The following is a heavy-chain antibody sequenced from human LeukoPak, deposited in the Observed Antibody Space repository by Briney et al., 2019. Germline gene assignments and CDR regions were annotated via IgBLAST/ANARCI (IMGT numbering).Heavy chain of an antibody. CDR2: IYYSGST. J-gene: IGHJ1*01. V-gene: IGHV4-59*12. Sequence: SETLSLTCTVSGGSISSYYWSWIRQPPGKGLEWIWYIYYSGSTNYNPSLKSRVTMSVDTSKNQFSLKLSSVTAADTAVYYCASGVVVPAAIISEYFQHWGQGTLVTVSS. CDR3: ASGVVVPAAIISEYFQH. D-gene: IGHD2-2*01. CDR1: GGSISSYY.